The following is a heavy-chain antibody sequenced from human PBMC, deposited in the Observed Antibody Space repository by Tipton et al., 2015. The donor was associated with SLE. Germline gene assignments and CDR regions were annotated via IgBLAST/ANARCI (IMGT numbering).Heavy chain of an antibody. J-gene: IGHJ4*02. CDR3: TKDYYKWSRDY. D-gene: IGHD2-8*01. CDR1: GDSVTSGLYY. V-gene: IGHV4-61*02. CDR2: KYISGTS. Sequence: TLSLTCSVSGDSVTSGLYYWSWIRQAAGKGLEWIGRKYISGTSNHNPSLKSRVTISVDTSKNEFSLKLDSVTATDTAVYYCTKDYYKWSRDYWGQGALVTVSS.